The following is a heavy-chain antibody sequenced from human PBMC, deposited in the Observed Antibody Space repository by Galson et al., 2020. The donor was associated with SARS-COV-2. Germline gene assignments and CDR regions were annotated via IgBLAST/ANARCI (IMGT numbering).Heavy chain of an antibody. V-gene: IGHV4-30-2*01. D-gene: IGHD4-17*01. CDR1: GTSISSGSYS. CDR2: IYHSGGT. CDR3: ARLHYGEYAPEAFDI. J-gene: IGHJ3*02. Sequence: SETLSLTCAVSGTSISSGSYSWNWIRQPPGKGLEWIGYIYHSGGTYYNPSLKSRVTISGDRSKNQFSLRLSSVTAADMAVYYCARLHYGEYAPEAFDIWGPGTRVTVAS.